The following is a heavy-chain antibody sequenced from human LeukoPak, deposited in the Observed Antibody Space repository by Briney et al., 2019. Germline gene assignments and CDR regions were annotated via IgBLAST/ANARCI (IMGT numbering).Heavy chain of an antibody. CDR1: GGSISTYY. Sequence: PSETLSHTCTVSGGSISTYYWSWIRQPPGKGLEYIGYIYYSGSTNYNPSLKSRVTMSLDTSKNQFSLKLSSVTAADTAVYYCAREEVPHGFDIWGQGTMVTVSS. V-gene: IGHV4-59*01. J-gene: IGHJ3*02. CDR2: IYYSGST. CDR3: AREEVPHGFDI.